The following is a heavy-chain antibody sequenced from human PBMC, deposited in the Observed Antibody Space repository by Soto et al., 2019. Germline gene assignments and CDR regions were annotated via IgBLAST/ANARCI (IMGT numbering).Heavy chain of an antibody. V-gene: IGHV4-30-4*01. D-gene: IGHD3-22*01. J-gene: IGHJ4*02. CDR2: IDYSGTT. Sequence: TLSLTCSVFGASISSDVYYWSWIRQSPGKGLESIGYIDYSGTTFYNPSLKSRVTVSEDRSNNKLSLRLTSVTAADTAIYYCARGEFYDTGGFVAFDSWGQG. CDR3: ARGEFYDTGGFVAFDS. CDR1: GASISSDVYY.